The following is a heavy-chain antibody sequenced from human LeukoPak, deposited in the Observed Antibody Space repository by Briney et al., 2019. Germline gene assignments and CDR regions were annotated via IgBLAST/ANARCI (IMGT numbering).Heavy chain of an antibody. Sequence: SETLSLTCAVYGGSFSGYYWSWIRQPPGKGLEWIGEINHSGSPNYNPSLKSRVTISVDKSRNHFSLNLSSVTAADTAVYYCAREGDAFDIWGQGTMVTVSS. CDR2: INHSGSP. V-gene: IGHV4-34*01. CDR3: AREGDAFDI. CDR1: GGSFSGYY. J-gene: IGHJ3*02.